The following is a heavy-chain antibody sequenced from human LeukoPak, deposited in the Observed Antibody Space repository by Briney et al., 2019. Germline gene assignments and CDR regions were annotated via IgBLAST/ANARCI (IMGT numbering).Heavy chain of an antibody. D-gene: IGHD3-22*01. CDR2: IYYSGST. CDR1: GGSISSGDYY. J-gene: IGHJ3*02. V-gene: IGHV4-30-4*01. Sequence: SQTLSLTCTVSGGSISSGDYYWSWIRQPPGKGLEWIGYIYYSGSTYYNPSLKSRVTISVDTSKNQFSLKLSSVTAADTAVYYCARRGYDSSGYYYDFGAFDIWGQGTMVTVSS. CDR3: ARRGYDSSGYYYDFGAFDI.